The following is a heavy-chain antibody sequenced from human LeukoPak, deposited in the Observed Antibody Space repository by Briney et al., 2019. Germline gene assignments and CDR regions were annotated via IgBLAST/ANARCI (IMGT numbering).Heavy chain of an antibody. CDR3: ASGARTLANSHFDY. J-gene: IGHJ4*02. CDR1: GYTFTGYY. Sequence: ASVTVSCKASGYTFTGYYMHWVRQAPGQGLEWMGWINPNSGGTNYAQKFQGRVTMTRDTSISTAYMELSRLRPDDTAVYYCASGARTLANSHFDYWGQGTLVTVSS. V-gene: IGHV1-2*02. CDR2: INPNSGGT. D-gene: IGHD4-23*01.